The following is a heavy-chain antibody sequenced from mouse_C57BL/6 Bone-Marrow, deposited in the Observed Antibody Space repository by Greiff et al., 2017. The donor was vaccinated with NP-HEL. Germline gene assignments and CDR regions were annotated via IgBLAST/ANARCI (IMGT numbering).Heavy chain of an antibody. CDR2: IWSGGST. CDR1: GFSLTSYG. Sequence: QVQLKESGPGLVQPSQSLSITCTVSGFSLTSYGVHWVRQSPGKGLEWLGVIWSGGSTDYTAALISRLGICTDNSNSHVFFKMNSLQADDTAIYYCARVGYDYALYDFDYWGQGTTLTVSS. V-gene: IGHV2-2*01. CDR3: ARVGYDYALYDFDY. D-gene: IGHD2-4*01. J-gene: IGHJ2*01.